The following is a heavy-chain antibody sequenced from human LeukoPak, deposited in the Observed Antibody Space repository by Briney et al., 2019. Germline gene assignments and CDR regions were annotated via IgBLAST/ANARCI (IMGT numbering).Heavy chain of an antibody. Sequence: SETLSLTCTVSGGSISSYYWSWIRQPPGKGLEWIGYIYYSGSTNSNPSLKSRVTISVDTSKNQFSLKLSSVTAADTAVYYCARAGLYWNTGYYFDYWGQGTLVTVSS. J-gene: IGHJ4*02. CDR1: GGSISSYY. V-gene: IGHV4-59*01. CDR2: IYYSGST. CDR3: ARAGLYWNTGYYFDY. D-gene: IGHD1/OR15-1a*01.